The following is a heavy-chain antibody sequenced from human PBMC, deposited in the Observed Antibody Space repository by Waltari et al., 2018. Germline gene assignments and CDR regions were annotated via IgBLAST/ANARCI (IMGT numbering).Heavy chain of an antibody. Sequence: QVQLVQSGAEVKKPGASVKVSCKASGYTFTGYYMHWVRQAPGQGLEWMGRSNPNSGGTNYAQRFQGRVTMTRDTSISTAYMELSRLRSDDTAVYYCAREIVGSSGWFFDYWGQGTLVTVSS. CDR3: AREIVGSSGWFFDY. D-gene: IGHD6-19*01. V-gene: IGHV1-2*06. J-gene: IGHJ4*02. CDR2: SNPNSGGT. CDR1: GYTFTGYY.